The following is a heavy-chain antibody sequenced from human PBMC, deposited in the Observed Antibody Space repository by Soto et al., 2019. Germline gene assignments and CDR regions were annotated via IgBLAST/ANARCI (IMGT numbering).Heavy chain of an antibody. V-gene: IGHV3-9*01. CDR2: ITWNSRVL. D-gene: IGHD3-3*01. Sequence: EVQLVESGGRLVQPGRSLRLSCVGTGLNFDDFAMHWVRQAPGKGLEWVSGITWNSRVLAYADSVKGRFTISRDNARNSLYLQMISLRAEDTALYYCAKGRYDFWSASYFDSWGQGTLVTVSS. CDR1: GLNFDDFA. J-gene: IGHJ4*02. CDR3: AKGRYDFWSASYFDS.